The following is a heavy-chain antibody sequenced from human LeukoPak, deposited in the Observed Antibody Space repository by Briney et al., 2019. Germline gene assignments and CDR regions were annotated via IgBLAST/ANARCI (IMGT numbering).Heavy chain of an antibody. CDR3: ARASLYASAPLKFDP. Sequence: SETLSLTCTVSGGSISSYYWSWIRQPPGKELEWIGYIYYSGSTNYNPSLKSRVTISVDTSKNQFSLKLSSVTAADTAVYYCARASLYASAPLKFDPWGQGTLVTVSS. J-gene: IGHJ5*02. CDR2: IYYSGST. CDR1: GGSISSYY. D-gene: IGHD2-8*01. V-gene: IGHV4-59*01.